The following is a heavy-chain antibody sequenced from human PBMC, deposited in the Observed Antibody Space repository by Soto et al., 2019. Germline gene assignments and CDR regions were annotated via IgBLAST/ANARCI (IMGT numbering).Heavy chain of an antibody. CDR3: ARDANLGPIAADY. V-gene: IGHV1-18*01. D-gene: IGHD6-13*01. J-gene: IGHJ4*02. CDR1: GYTFANYG. CDR2: ISTYNGNT. Sequence: QVQLVQSGAAVKKPGASVKVSCKASGYTFANYGISWVRQAPGQGLEWMGWISTYNGNTKFAQKLQGRVTMTTDTSTSTAYMELRSLRSDDTAVYYCARDANLGPIAADYCGQGTLVTVSS.